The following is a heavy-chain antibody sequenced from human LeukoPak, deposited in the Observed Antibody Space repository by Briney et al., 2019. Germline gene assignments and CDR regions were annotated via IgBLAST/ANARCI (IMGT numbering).Heavy chain of an antibody. V-gene: IGHV3-33*06. CDR2: IWHDGSNK. D-gene: IGHD2-21*02. CDR1: GFTFSTYV. Sequence: GRSLRLSCAASGFTFSTYVIHWVRQAPGKGLEWVALIWHDGSNKYYGDSVKDRFTISRDNSKNTLYLQMDSLRDEDTAVYYCAKDPCGGDCYAHDFWGQGTLVTVSS. J-gene: IGHJ4*02. CDR3: AKDPCGGDCYAHDF.